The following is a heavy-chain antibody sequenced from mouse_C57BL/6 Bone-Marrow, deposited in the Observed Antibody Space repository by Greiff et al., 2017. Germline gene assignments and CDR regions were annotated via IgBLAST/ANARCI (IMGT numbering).Heavy chain of an antibody. CDR2: ISNLAYSI. J-gene: IGHJ4*01. D-gene: IGHD4-1*01. V-gene: IGHV5-15*01. Sequence: EVQRVESGGGLVQPGGSLKLSCAASGFTFSDYGMAWVRQAPRKGPEWVAFISNLAYSIYYADTVAGRFTISRENAKNTLYLEMSSLRSEDTAMYYCGSLTGTDAMDYWGQGTSVTVSS. CDR1: GFTFSDYG. CDR3: GSLTGTDAMDY.